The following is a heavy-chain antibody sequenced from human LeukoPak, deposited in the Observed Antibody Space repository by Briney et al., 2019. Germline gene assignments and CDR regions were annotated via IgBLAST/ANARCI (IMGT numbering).Heavy chain of an antibody. J-gene: IGHJ4*02. CDR3: ARGTTVTTIFDY. D-gene: IGHD4-17*01. CDR1: GFTFSSYS. V-gene: IGHV3-21*01. Sequence: GGSLRLSCAASGFTFSSYSMTWVRQAPGKGLEWVSSISSSSSYIYYADSVKGRFTISRDNAKNSLYPQMNSLRAEDTAVYYCARGTTVTTIFDYWGQGTLVTVSS. CDR2: ISSSSSYI.